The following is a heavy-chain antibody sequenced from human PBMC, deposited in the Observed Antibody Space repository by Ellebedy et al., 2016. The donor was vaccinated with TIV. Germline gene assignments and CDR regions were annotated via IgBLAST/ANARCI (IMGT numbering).Heavy chain of an antibody. V-gene: IGHV1-69*04. Sequence: ASVKVSCKTSGGTFSTDAISWVRQAPGQGLEWMGRIIPIRGMTNYAQKFQGRVTITADKSTSTAYMELSSLRSEDTAIYYCARAPPPRGDRSADAFDIWGQGTMVTVST. D-gene: IGHD7-27*01. CDR3: ARAPPPRGDRSADAFDI. CDR1: GGTFSTDA. CDR2: IIPIRGMT. J-gene: IGHJ3*02.